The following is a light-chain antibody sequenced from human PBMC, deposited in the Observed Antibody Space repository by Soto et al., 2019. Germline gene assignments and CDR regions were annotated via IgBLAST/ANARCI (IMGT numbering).Light chain of an antibody. V-gene: IGKV3-15*01. CDR3: QQYNKWPPIT. J-gene: IGKJ5*01. Sequence: IVMTQSPATLSVSPGERATLSCRASQRVSSSLAWYQQHPGQAPSLLLYGASTRATGIPARFSGSGAGTEVTLTISSRQSEDFAGYYCQQYNKWPPITFGQGTRLEIK. CDR2: GAS. CDR1: QRVSSS.